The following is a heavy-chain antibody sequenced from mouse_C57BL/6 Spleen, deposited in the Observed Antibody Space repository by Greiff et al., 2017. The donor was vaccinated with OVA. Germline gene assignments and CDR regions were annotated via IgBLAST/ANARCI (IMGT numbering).Heavy chain of an antibody. Sequence: DVMLVESGGDLVKPGGSLKLSCAASGFTFSSYGMSWVRQTPDKRLEWVATISSGGSYTYYPDSVKGRFTISRDNAKNTLYLQMSSLKSEDTAMYYCARSWDGDYWGQGTTLTVSS. J-gene: IGHJ2*01. V-gene: IGHV5-6*02. CDR1: GFTFSSYG. D-gene: IGHD4-1*01. CDR3: ARSWDGDY. CDR2: ISSGGSYT.